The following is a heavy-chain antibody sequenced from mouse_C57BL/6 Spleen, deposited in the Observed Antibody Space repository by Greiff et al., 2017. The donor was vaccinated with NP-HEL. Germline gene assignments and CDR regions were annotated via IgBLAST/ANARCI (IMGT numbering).Heavy chain of an antibody. CDR3: ARGGTWDY. Sequence: QVQLKESGPELVKPGASVKISCKASGYAFSSSWMNWVKQRPGKGLEWIGRIYPGDGDTNYNGKFKGKATLTADKSSSTAYMQLSSLTSEDSAVYFCARGGTWDYWGQGTTLTVSS. CDR2: IYPGDGDT. V-gene: IGHV1-82*01. CDR1: GYAFSSSW. J-gene: IGHJ2*01. D-gene: IGHD3-3*01.